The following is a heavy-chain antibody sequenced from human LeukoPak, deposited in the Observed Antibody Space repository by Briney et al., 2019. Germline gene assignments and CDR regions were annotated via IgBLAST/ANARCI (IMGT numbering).Heavy chain of an antibody. J-gene: IGHJ4*02. CDR3: ARGVTMIVDNTLFDY. V-gene: IGHV4-39*07. CDR1: GFTFSSYE. CDR2: IYYSGST. D-gene: IGHD3-22*01. Sequence: GSLRLSCAASGFTFSSYEMNWVRQAPGKGLEWIGSIYYSGSTYYNPSLKSRVTISVDTSKNQFSLKLSSVTAADTAVYYCARGVTMIVDNTLFDYWGQGTLVTVSS.